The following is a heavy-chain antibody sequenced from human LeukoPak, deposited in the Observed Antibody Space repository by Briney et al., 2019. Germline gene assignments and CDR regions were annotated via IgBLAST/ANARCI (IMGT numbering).Heavy chain of an antibody. CDR1: VYPFRKYN. Sequence: PGGSLSLSCAASVYPFRKYNMKGRRQAPGKGLEWVSSITGGSDHIYYADSVRGRFTISRDAAKNTLYLPMSSVRGDGTPLFFSSRERGTDGLDYFDHWGQGTLVTVSS. CDR3: SRERGTDGLDYFDH. V-gene: IGHV3-21*03. D-gene: IGHD3-16*01. CDR2: ITGGSDHI. J-gene: IGHJ4*02.